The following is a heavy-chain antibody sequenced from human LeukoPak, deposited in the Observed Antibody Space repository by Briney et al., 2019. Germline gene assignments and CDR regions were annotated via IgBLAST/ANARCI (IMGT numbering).Heavy chain of an antibody. CDR3: VLGTSGYYYTGFDF. CDR1: GFTFSSYA. D-gene: IGHD3-22*01. Sequence: GGTLRLPCTASGFTFSSYAMNWLRQAPGKGLEWVSDVSGSGGSTYYLDSVKGRFTISRDNSKNTLYLQMNSLRAEDTAIYYCVLGTSGYYYTGFDFWGQGTRVTVSS. V-gene: IGHV3-23*01. CDR2: VSGSGGST. J-gene: IGHJ4*02.